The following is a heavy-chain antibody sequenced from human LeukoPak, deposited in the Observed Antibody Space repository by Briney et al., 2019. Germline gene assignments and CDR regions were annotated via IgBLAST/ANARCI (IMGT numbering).Heavy chain of an antibody. CDR1: GCSISSYY. J-gene: IGHJ4*02. Sequence: SETLSLTCTVSGCSISSYYWSWIRQPPGKGLEWIGYFYYTGSTNYNPSLKSRVTVSVDTSKNQFSLKLSSVTAADTAVYYCARGGYSRHPDYWGQGTLVTVSS. V-gene: IGHV4-59*01. CDR3: ARGGYSRHPDY. CDR2: FYYTGST. D-gene: IGHD2-15*01.